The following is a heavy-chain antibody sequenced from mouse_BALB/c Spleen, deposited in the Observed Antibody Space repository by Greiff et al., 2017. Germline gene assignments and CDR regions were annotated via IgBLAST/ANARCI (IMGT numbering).Heavy chain of an antibody. D-gene: IGHD1-2*01. V-gene: IGHV5-4*02. J-gene: IGHJ4*01. CDR2: ISDGGSYT. CDR1: GFTFSDYY. CDR3: ARGATATGYAMDY. Sequence: EVKLVESGGGLVKPGGSLKLSCAAPGFTFSDYYMYWVRQTPEKRLEWVATISDGGSYTYYPDSVKGRFTISRDNAKNNLYLQMSSLKSEDTAMYYCARGATATGYAMDYWGQGTSVTVSS.